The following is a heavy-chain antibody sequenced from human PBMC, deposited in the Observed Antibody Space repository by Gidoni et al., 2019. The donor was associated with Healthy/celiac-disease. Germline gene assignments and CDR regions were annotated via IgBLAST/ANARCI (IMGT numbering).Heavy chain of an antibody. CDR1: GATFSSYA. Sequence: QVQLVQSGAEVKKPGSTVKLSCKASGATFSSYAIRSVRQGPGQGLEWMGGIIPIFGTANYAQKFQGRVTITADESTSTAYMELSSLRSEDTAVYYCARNTRVRLGELGAFDIWGQGTMVTVSS. J-gene: IGHJ3*02. CDR3: ARNTRVRLGELGAFDI. V-gene: IGHV1-69*01. CDR2: IIPIFGTA. D-gene: IGHD3-16*01.